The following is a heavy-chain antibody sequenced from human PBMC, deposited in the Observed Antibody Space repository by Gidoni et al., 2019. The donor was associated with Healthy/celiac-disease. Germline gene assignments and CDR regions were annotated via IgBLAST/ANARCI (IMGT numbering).Heavy chain of an antibody. V-gene: IGHV3-48*03. CDR1: GFTFSSYE. CDR2: ISSSGSTI. Sequence: EVKLVESGGGLVQPGGSLRLSCAASGFTFSSYEMNWVRQAPGKGLEWVSYISSSGSTIYYADSLKGRFTISRDNAKNSLYLQMNSLRAEDTAVYYCARGLGRRGSGWPFDYWGQGTLVTVSS. J-gene: IGHJ4*02. D-gene: IGHD6-19*01. CDR3: ARGLGRRGSGWPFDY.